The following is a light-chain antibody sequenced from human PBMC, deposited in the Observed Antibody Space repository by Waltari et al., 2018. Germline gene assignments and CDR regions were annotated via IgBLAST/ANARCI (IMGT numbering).Light chain of an antibody. Sequence: EVVVTQSPDTLSLSPGETATLSCRASQNVYTNIGWYQQKPGQPPRLLIYRASSRDTGVPARFSGSGSGTEFTLTINSLQSEDFAIYYCQQYNNWRTTFGQGTMVEI. CDR2: RAS. V-gene: IGKV3-15*01. CDR3: QQYNNWRTT. J-gene: IGKJ1*01. CDR1: QNVYTN.